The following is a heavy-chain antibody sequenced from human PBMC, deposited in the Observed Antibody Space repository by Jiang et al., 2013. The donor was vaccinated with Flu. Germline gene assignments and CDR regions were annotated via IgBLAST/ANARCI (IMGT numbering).Heavy chain of an antibody. CDR2: IKSKTDGETT. J-gene: IGHJ4*02. D-gene: IGHD3-9*01. V-gene: IGHV3-15*01. CDR3: ATGAAYYDILTGYYDDY. CDR1: GFTFSNAW. Sequence: SCAASGFTFSNAWMGWVRQAPGKGLEWVGRIKSKTDGETTDYAAPVKGRFTISRDDSKNTLYLQMNSLKTEDTAVYYCATGAAYYDILTGYYDDYWGQGTLVTVSS.